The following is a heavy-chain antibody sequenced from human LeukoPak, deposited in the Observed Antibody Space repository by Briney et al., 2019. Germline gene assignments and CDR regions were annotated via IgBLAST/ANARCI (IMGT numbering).Heavy chain of an antibody. Sequence: ASVKVSCKASGYTFTGYYMHWVRQAPGQGLEWMGWINPNTGDTSYAQKFQGRVTMTRDTSITTAYMELSSLRSEDTAVYYCARSPKGELRDSGYDHGFDYWGQGTLVTVSS. J-gene: IGHJ4*02. CDR2: INPNTGDT. D-gene: IGHD5-12*01. CDR1: GYTFTGYY. V-gene: IGHV1-2*02. CDR3: ARSPKGELRDSGYDHGFDY.